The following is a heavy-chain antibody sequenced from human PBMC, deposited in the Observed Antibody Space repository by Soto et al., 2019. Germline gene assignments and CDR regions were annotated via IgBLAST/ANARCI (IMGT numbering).Heavy chain of an antibody. J-gene: IGHJ5*02. CDR3: AREQHDPYDASGYYFIWFDP. D-gene: IGHD3-22*01. CDR1: GGTFNNYG. CDR2: VIPLFGAA. Sequence: QVQLVQSGAEVKKPGSSVKVSCKASGGTFNNYGINWVRQAPGQGLEWMGGVIPLFGAANYAQKFQGRVTITAYASTSVVYMQLSSMRSEDTAVYYCAREQHDPYDASGYYFIWFDPWGQGTLVTVSS. V-gene: IGHV1-69*01.